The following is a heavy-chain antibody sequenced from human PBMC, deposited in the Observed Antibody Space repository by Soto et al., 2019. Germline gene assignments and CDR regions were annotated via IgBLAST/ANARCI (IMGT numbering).Heavy chain of an antibody. Sequence: SETLSLTCTVSGGPISSYYWSWIRQPPGKGLEWIGYIYYSGSTNYNPSLKSRVTISVDTSKNQFSLKLSSVTAADTAVYYCARSSIKPQVFMYPFDYWSQGTLVTVSS. CDR2: IYYSGST. J-gene: IGHJ4*02. D-gene: IGHD3-3*01. CDR3: ARSSIKPQVFMYPFDY. CDR1: GGPISSYY. V-gene: IGHV4-59*08.